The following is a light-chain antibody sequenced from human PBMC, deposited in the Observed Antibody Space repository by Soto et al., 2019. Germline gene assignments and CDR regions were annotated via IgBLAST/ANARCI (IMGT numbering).Light chain of an antibody. CDR2: GAS. CDR1: QSVRNNY. J-gene: IGKJ2*01. CDR3: QQYERPPFA. Sequence: EIVLTQAPDTLSLSPGERATLSCRASQSVRNNYLAWYQQKPGQAPRLLIYGASSRATGIPDRFSGSVSGTDFTLTISRLEPEDFAVYYCQQYERPPFAFGQGTRLEI. V-gene: IGKV3-20*01.